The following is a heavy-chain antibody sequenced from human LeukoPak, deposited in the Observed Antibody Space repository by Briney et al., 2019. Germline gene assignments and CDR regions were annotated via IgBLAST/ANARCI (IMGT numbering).Heavy chain of an antibody. CDR1: GYTFTSYG. J-gene: IGHJ4*02. CDR2: ISAYNGNT. Sequence: GASVTVSCKASGYTFTSYGISWVRQAPGQGVEWMGWISAYNGNTNYAQKLQGRVTMTTDTSTSTAYMELRSLRSDDTAVYYCARAGSSSWYNFVDYWGQGTLVTVSS. CDR3: ARAGSSSWYNFVDY. V-gene: IGHV1-18*01. D-gene: IGHD6-13*01.